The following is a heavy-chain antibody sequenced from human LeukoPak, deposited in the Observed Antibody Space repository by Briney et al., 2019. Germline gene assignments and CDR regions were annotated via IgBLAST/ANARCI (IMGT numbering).Heavy chain of an antibody. V-gene: IGHV4-4*07. Sequence: SETLSLTCTVSGGSISSYYWSWIRQPAGKGLEWIGRIHTSGSTNYNPSLKSRVTMSVDTSKNQFSLKLSSVTAADTAVYYCARDRKFRDPPHYYGSGSYPDYWGQGTLVTVSS. CDR3: ARDRKFRDPPHYYGSGSYPDY. CDR1: GGSISSYY. J-gene: IGHJ4*02. CDR2: IHTSGST. D-gene: IGHD3-10*01.